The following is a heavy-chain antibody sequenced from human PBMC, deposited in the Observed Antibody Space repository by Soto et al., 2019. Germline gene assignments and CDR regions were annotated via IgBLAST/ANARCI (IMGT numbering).Heavy chain of an antibody. J-gene: IGHJ4*02. CDR1: GYTFTNYW. CDR2: IFPGDSDT. CDR3: VRPNFGALTHFDF. D-gene: IGHD3-16*01. V-gene: IGHV5-51*01. Sequence: ESLTISCKAVGYTFTNYWIGWVRQTPGKGLEWMGIIFPGDSDTRYNPSFEGQVTVSADESISTAYLQWNTLKASDTAMYYCVRPNFGALTHFDFWGQGTLVTVSS.